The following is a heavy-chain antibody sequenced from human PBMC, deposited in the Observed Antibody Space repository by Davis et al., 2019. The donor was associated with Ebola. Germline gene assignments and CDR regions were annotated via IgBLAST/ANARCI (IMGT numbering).Heavy chain of an antibody. CDR1: GYTFTGYY. D-gene: IGHD2-2*02. CDR2: INPNSGGT. J-gene: IGHJ6*02. V-gene: IGHV1-2*02. CDR3: ASKDPYCSSTSCYTSLGLLWFGELSELTYYYGMDV. Sequence: ASVKVSCKASGYTFTGYYMHWVRQAPGQGLEWMGWINPNSGGTNYAQKFQGRVTMTRDTSISTAYMELSRLRSDDTAVYYCASKDPYCSSTSCYTSLGLLWFGELSELTYYYGMDVWGQGTTVTVSS.